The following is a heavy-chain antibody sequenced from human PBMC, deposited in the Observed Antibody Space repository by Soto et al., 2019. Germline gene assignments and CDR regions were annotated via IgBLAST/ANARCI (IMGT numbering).Heavy chain of an antibody. V-gene: IGHV4-30-4*01. CDR2: LYYSEST. CDR3: ASAITIFGVVTSGWFDP. D-gene: IGHD3-3*01. J-gene: IGHJ5*02. Sequence: QVQLQESGPGLVKPSQTLSLTCTVSGGSISSGDYYWSWIRQPPGKGLEWIGYLYYSESTHYNPSLTSRDTISVDTSKNQFSLKLRSVTAADTAVYYCASAITIFGVVTSGWFDPWGQGTLVTVSS. CDR1: GGSISSGDYY.